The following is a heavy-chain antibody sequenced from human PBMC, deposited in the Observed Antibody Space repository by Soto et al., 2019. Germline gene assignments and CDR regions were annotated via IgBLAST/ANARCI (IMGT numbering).Heavy chain of an antibody. D-gene: IGHD4-17*01. Sequence: PGGSLRLSCAASGFTVSSNYMSWVRQAPGKGLEWVSVIYSGGSTYYADSVKGRFTISRDNSKNTLYLQMNSLRAEDTAVYYCAKDHGDYGYYFDYWGQGTLVTVSS. V-gene: IGHV3-66*01. J-gene: IGHJ4*02. CDR1: GFTVSSNY. CDR2: IYSGGST. CDR3: AKDHGDYGYYFDY.